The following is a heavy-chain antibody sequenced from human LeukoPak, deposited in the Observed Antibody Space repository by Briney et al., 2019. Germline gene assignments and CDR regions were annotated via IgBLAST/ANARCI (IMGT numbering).Heavy chain of an antibody. V-gene: IGHV3-23*01. CDR1: GFTFSSYA. CDR2: IGGGGGDT. Sequence: GGSLRLSCAASGFTFSSYAMSGVRQAPGEGLEWVSTIGGGGGDTYYADSVKGRFTIYRDNSKNTLYLQMNSLRAEDTDVYYCAREISYSGSYTFDYWGQGTLVTVSS. D-gene: IGHD1-26*01. J-gene: IGHJ4*02. CDR3: AREISYSGSYTFDY.